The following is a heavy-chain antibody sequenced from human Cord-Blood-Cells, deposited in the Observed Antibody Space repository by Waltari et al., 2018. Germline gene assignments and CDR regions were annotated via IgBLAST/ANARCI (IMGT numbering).Heavy chain of an antibody. CDR2: IIPILGIA. CDR1: GGTFSSYA. J-gene: IGHJ6*03. D-gene: IGHD4-4*01. Sequence: QVQLVQSGAEVKKPGSSVKVSCKASGGTFSSYAISWVRQAPGQGLEWMGRIIPILGIANDAQKFQGRVTITADKSTSTAYMELSSLRSEDTAVYYCARDRYDYSNYYYYYYMDVWGKGTTVTVSS. CDR3: ARDRYDYSNYYYYYYMDV. V-gene: IGHV1-69*09.